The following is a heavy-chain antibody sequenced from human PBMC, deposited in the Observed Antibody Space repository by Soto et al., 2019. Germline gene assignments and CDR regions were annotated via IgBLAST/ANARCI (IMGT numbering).Heavy chain of an antibody. V-gene: IGHV3-23*01. CDR2: ISGSGGSI. J-gene: IGHJ4*02. D-gene: IGHD3-10*01. Sequence: RVSCAASEFNIISYGMHRVRQDTGKGLVWVSGISGSGGSIYYADSVKGRFTISRDNSKNTLYLEMNSLRAEDTALYYCATIMRGVENFDYWGLGTLGTVSS. CDR1: EFNIISYG. CDR3: ATIMRGVENFDY.